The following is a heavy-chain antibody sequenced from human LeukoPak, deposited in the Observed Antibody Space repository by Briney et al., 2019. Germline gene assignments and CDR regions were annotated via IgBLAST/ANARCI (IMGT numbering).Heavy chain of an antibody. CDR1: GGSISSYY. J-gene: IGHJ4*02. CDR3: ARGGWDFTWGLGY. V-gene: IGHV4-59*01. CDR2: IYYSGST. D-gene: IGHD1-26*01. Sequence: SETLSLTCTVSGGSISSYYWSWIRQPPGKGLEWIGYIYYSGSTNYNPSLKSRVTISVDTSKNQFSLKLSSVTAADTAVYYCARGGWDFTWGLGYWGQGTLVTVSS.